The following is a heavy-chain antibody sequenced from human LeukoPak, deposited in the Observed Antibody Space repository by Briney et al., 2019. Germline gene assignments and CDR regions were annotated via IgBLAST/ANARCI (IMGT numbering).Heavy chain of an antibody. CDR1: GYSFTSYW. CDR3: ARDPTGQQLSD. D-gene: IGHD6-13*01. V-gene: IGHV1-69*04. Sequence: KISCKGSGYSFTSYWIGWVRQAPGQGLEWMGRVIPILGIANYAQKFQGRVTITADKSTSTAYMELSSLRSEDTAVYYCARDPTGQQLSDWGQGTLVTVSS. J-gene: IGHJ4*02. CDR2: VIPILGIA.